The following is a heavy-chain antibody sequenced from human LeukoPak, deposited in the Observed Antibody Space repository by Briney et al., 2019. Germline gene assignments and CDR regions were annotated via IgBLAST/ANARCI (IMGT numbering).Heavy chain of an antibody. Sequence: SETLSLTCTVSGGSIGSYYWSWIRQPPGKGLEWIGYIYYSGSTNYNPSLRSRVTISVDTSKNQFSLKLSSVTAADTAVYYCAREDIWFGELSGFDPWGQGTLVTVSS. CDR2: IYYSGST. CDR1: GGSIGSYY. J-gene: IGHJ5*02. D-gene: IGHD3-10*01. V-gene: IGHV4-59*01. CDR3: AREDIWFGELSGFDP.